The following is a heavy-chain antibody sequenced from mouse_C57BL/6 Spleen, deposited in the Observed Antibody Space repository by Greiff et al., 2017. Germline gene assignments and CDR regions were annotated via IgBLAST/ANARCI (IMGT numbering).Heavy chain of an antibody. J-gene: IGHJ2*01. Sequence: VQGVESGPGLVAPSQSLSITCTVSGFSLTSYGVHWVRQPPGKGLEWMVVIWSDGSTTYNSALTSRLSISKDNTKGQVFLKMNSLQTYDKAMYYGGRDPSRRGGYFDYWGQGTTLTVSS. CDR3: GRDPSRRGGYFDY. CDR2: IWSDGST. V-gene: IGHV2-6*03. CDR1: GFSLTSYG.